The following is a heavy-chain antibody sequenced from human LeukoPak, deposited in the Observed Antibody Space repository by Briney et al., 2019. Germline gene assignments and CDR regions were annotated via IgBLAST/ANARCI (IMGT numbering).Heavy chain of an antibody. J-gene: IGHJ4*02. Sequence: GGSLRLSCATSGFAFNKAWMRWFRQAPGKGLEWVARIKTQIDGETTDYAAPVRGRFTISRDDSKNTVYLQMNSLKKDDTAVYYCATDKGTRGWWAQGTLVTVSS. CDR3: ATDKGTRGW. D-gene: IGHD6-19*01. CDR1: GFAFNKAW. CDR2: IKTQIDGETT. V-gene: IGHV3-15*01.